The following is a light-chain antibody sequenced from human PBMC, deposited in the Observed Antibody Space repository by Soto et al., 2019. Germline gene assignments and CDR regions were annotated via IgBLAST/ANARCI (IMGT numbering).Light chain of an antibody. CDR1: QSVSSSS. J-gene: IGKJ5*01. Sequence: ETVLTQSPGTLSLSPGERATLSCRASQSVSSSSLAWYQQRPGQAPRLLIYGTSSRATGIPDRFSGSGSGTDFTLTISSLEPEDFAVYYCQQYGNSPITFGQGTRLEIK. CDR3: QQYGNSPIT. CDR2: GTS. V-gene: IGKV3-20*01.